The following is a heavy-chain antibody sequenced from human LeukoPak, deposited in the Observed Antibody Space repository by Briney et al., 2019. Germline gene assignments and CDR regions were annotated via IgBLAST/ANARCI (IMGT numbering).Heavy chain of an antibody. CDR1: GASVSSIGYS. D-gene: IGHD2-2*01. J-gene: IGHJ6*03. V-gene: IGHV4-30-2*01. Sequence: PSETLSLTCGVSGASVSSIGYSWSWIRQPPGRGLEWIGYIYQSGSASYNPSLQSRVTISIDKSKNQFSLNLNSVTAADTAVYYCARHWYCSSTSCYHYYYYMDVWGKGTTVTVSS. CDR2: IYQSGSA. CDR3: ARHWYCSSTSCYHYYYYMDV.